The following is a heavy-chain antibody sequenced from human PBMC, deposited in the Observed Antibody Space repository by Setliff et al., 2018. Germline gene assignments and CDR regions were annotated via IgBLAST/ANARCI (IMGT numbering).Heavy chain of an antibody. Sequence: GGSLRLSCAASGFTFSSYALHWVRQAPGKGLEWVTLISYEGIDKYYTDSVKGRFTTSSDNSKNTLYLQMNSLRAEDTAVYYCAKDGHERGLWFGEPYSDYYYYYYMDVWGKGTTVTVSS. V-gene: IGHV3-30*04. J-gene: IGHJ6*03. CDR1: GFTFSSYA. CDR3: AKDGHERGLWFGEPYSDYYYYYYMDV. D-gene: IGHD3-10*01. CDR2: ISYEGIDK.